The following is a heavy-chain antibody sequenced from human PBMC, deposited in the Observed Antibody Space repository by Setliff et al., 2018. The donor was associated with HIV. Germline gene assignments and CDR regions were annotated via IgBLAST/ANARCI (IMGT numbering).Heavy chain of an antibody. D-gene: IGHD6-13*01. CDR1: GYTLAALS. V-gene: IGHV1-24*01. J-gene: IGHJ4*02. Sequence: GASVKVSCKVFGYTLAALSIHWVRQAPGKGLEWMGGFDPEDGETIYAQKFQGRLTITRDTSANTAYMELSNLRSEDTAIYYCLRRATAAEVFDYWGQGTLVTVSS. CDR3: LRRATAAEVFDY. CDR2: FDPEDGET.